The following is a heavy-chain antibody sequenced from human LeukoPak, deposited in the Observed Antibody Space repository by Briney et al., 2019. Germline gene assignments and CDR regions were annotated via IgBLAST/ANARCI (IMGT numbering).Heavy chain of an antibody. V-gene: IGHV1-24*01. CDR1: GYTLTELS. CDR2: FDPEDGET. Sequence: ASVKVSCKVSGYTLTELSMHWVRQAPGKGLEWMGGFDPEDGETIYAQKFQGRVTMTEDTSTDTAYMELSSLRSEDTAVYYCATERITMVRGDPSGYIDYWGQGTLVTVSS. D-gene: IGHD3-10*01. CDR3: ATERITMVRGDPSGYIDY. J-gene: IGHJ4*02.